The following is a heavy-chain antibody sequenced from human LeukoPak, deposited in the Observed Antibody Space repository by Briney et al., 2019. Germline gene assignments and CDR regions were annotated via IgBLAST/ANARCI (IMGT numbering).Heavy chain of an antibody. Sequence: SETLSLTCAVSGGSISSGGYSWSWIRQPPGKGLEWIGYIFDSGSTYYTPSLKSRVTISVDRSKNQFSLKLSSVTAADTAVYYCAGGDIVVVPAAINYWGQGTLVTVSS. CDR2: IFDSGST. J-gene: IGHJ4*02. CDR3: AGGDIVVVPAAINY. CDR1: GGSISSGGYS. D-gene: IGHD2-2*02. V-gene: IGHV4-30-2*01.